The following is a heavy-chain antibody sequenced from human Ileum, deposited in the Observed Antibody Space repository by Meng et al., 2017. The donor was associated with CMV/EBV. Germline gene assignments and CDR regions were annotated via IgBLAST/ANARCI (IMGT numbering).Heavy chain of an antibody. CDR1: GGSISSGDYY. J-gene: IGHJ4*02. CDR2: IYYSGST. V-gene: IGHV4-30-4*01. D-gene: IGHD3-22*01. Sequence: CTVSGGSISSGDYYWSWIRQPPGKGLEWIGYIYYSGSTYYNPSLKSRVTISVDTSKDQFSLKLSSVTAADTAVYYCARGEVVTIFDYWGQGTLVTVSS. CDR3: ARGEVVTIFDY.